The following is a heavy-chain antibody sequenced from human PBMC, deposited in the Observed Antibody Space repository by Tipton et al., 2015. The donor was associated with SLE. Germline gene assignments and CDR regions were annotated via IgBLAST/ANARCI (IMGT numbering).Heavy chain of an antibody. V-gene: IGHV1-2*02. Sequence: QSGAEMKKPGASVKVSCKASGYTFTSYGISWVRQAPGQGLEWMGWINPNSGGTNYAQKFQGRVTMTRDTSISTAYMELSRLRSDDTAVYYCASLWIESKGYYYGMDVWGQGTTVTVSS. CDR1: GYTFTSYG. CDR2: INPNSGGT. D-gene: IGHD5-12*01. CDR3: ASLWIESKGYYYGMDV. J-gene: IGHJ6*02.